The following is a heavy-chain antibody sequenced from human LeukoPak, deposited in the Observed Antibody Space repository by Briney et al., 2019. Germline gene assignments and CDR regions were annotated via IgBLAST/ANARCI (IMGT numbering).Heavy chain of an antibody. J-gene: IGHJ5*02. D-gene: IGHD6-6*01. CDR2: IIPIFGTA. CDR1: GGTFSSYA. V-gene: IGHV1-69*05. Sequence: SVKVSCKASGGTFSSYAISWVRQAPGQGLEWMGRIIPIFGTANYAQKFQGRVTITTDESTSTAYKELSSLRSEDTAVYYCARDHSSSGEGNWFDPWGQGTLVTVSS. CDR3: ARDHSSSGEGNWFDP.